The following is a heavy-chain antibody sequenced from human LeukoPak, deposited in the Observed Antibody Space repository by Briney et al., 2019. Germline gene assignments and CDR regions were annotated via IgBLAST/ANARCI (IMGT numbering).Heavy chain of an antibody. CDR2: ISYDGSNK. CDR1: GFTFSSYG. J-gene: IGHJ3*02. V-gene: IGHV3-30*03. Sequence: GGSLRLSCAASGFTFSSYGMHWVRQAPGKGLEWVAVISYDGSNKYYADSVKGRFTISRDNAKNSLYLQMNSLRAEDTAVYYCARVRVTPDAFDIWGQGTMVTVSS. D-gene: IGHD2-21*02. CDR3: ARVRVTPDAFDI.